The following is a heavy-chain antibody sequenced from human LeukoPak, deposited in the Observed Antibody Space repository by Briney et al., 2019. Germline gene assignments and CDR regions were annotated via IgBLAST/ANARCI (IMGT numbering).Heavy chain of an antibody. J-gene: IGHJ4*02. D-gene: IGHD3-22*01. V-gene: IGHV4-34*01. CDR1: GGSFSGYY. Sequence: SETLSLTCAVYGGSFSGYYWSWIRQPPGKGLEWIGEINHSGSTNYNPSLKSRVTISVDTSKNQFSLKLSSVTAADTAVYYCARGGGLRWWKWLRYCFDYWGQGTLVTVSS. CDR3: ARGGGLRWWKWLRYCFDY. CDR2: INHSGST.